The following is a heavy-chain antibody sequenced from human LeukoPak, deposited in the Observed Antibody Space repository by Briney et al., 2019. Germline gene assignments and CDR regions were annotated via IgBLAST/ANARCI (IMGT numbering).Heavy chain of an antibody. V-gene: IGHV3-30*04. Sequence: GGSLRLSCAASGFTFSSYAMHWVRQAPGKGLEWVAVISYDGSNKYYADSVKGRFTISRDNSKNTLYLQMNSLRAVDTAVYYCARDHYDSSGYYLALSNYFDYWGQGTLVTVSS. D-gene: IGHD3-22*01. J-gene: IGHJ4*02. CDR1: GFTFSSYA. CDR3: ARDHYDSSGYYLALSNYFDY. CDR2: ISYDGSNK.